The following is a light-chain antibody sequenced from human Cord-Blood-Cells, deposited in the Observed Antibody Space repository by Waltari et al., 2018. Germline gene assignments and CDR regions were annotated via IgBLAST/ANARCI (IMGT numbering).Light chain of an antibody. CDR3: QQDNNWPWT. Sequence: EIVMTQSPATLSVYPGERATLSCRASQSVSSNVAWYQQKPGQAPRILIYGASTRATGIPARFSGSGSGTEFTLTISSLQSEDFAVYYCQQDNNWPWTFGQGTKVEIK. CDR1: QSVSSN. V-gene: IGKV3-15*01. J-gene: IGKJ1*01. CDR2: GAS.